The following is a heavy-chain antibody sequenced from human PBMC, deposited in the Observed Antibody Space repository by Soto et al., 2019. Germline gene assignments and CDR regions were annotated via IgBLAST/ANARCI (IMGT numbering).Heavy chain of an antibody. CDR1: GGTFSSYA. D-gene: IGHD6-13*01. Sequence: QVQLVQSGAEVKKPGSSVKVSCKASGGTFSSYAISWVRQAPGQGLEWMGGIIPIFGTANYAQKFQGRVTITADESTSRAYMELSSLRSEDTAVYYCARSGAAADYYYYYGMDVWGQGTTVTVSS. J-gene: IGHJ6*02. V-gene: IGHV1-69*12. CDR2: IIPIFGTA. CDR3: ARSGAAADYYYYYGMDV.